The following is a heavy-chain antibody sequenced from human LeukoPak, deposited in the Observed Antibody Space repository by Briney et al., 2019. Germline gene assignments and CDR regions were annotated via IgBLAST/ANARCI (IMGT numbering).Heavy chain of an antibody. Sequence: PGGSLRLSCAASGFTVSSNYMSWVRQAPGKGLEWVSVIYSGGSTYYADSVKGRFTISRHNSKNKLYLQMNSLRAEDTAVYYCARGEYGDYGGDWGQGTLVTVSS. CDR2: IYSGGST. CDR3: ARGEYGDYGGD. CDR1: GFTVSSNY. D-gene: IGHD4-17*01. J-gene: IGHJ4*02. V-gene: IGHV3-53*04.